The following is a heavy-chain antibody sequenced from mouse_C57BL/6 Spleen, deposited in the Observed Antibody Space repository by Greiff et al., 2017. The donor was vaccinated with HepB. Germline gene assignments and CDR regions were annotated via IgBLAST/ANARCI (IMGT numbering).Heavy chain of an antibody. CDR1: GYTFTSYG. D-gene: IGHD1-1*01. V-gene: IGHV1-81*01. CDR2: IYPRSGNT. J-gene: IGHJ1*03. CDR3: ASTVGSFDV. Sequence: VQLQQSGAELARPGASVKLSCKASGYTFTSYGISWVKQRTGQGLEWIGEIYPRSGNTYYNEKFKGKAILTADKSSSTAYMELRSLTSEDSAVYFCASTVGSFDVWGTGTTVTVSS.